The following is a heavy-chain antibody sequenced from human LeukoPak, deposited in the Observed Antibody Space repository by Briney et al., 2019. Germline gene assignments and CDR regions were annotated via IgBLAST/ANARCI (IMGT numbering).Heavy chain of an antibody. J-gene: IGHJ5*02. V-gene: IGHV1-69*05. CDR1: GGTFSSYA. CDR2: IIPIFGTA. Sequence: GASVKVSCKASGGTFSSYAISWVRQAPGQGLEWMGGIIPIFGTANYAQKFQGRVTITTDESTSTAYMELSSLRSEDTAVYYCAALESNRFDPWGQGTLVTVSS. CDR3: AALESNRFDP.